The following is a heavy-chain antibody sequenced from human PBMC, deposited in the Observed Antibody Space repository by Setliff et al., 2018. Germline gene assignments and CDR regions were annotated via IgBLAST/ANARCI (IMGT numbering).Heavy chain of an antibody. V-gene: IGHV3-30-3*01. CDR2: ISYDGNNK. J-gene: IGHJ4*02. CDR3: ARENYYVSSGYYYGVDY. CDR1: GFTFSAYG. D-gene: IGHD3-22*01. Sequence: GGSLRLSCAASGFTFSAYGFHWVRHAPGKGLEWVAVISYDGNNKYYADSVKGRFTITRDNSKNTVYLQMNSQRGEDTAVYYCARENYYVSSGYYYGVDYWGQGTLVTVSS.